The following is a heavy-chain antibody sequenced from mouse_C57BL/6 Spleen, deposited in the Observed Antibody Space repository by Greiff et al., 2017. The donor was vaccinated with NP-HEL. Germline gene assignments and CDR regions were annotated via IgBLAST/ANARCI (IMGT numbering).Heavy chain of an antibody. Sequence: EVKLVESGEGLVKPGGSLKLSCAASGFTFSSYAMSWVRQTPEKRLEWVAYISSGGDYIYYADTVKGRFTISRDNARNTLYLQMSSLKSEDTAMYYCTRGGANWENYFDYWGQGTTLTVSS. CDR1: GFTFSSYA. CDR3: TRGGANWENYFDY. V-gene: IGHV5-9-1*02. CDR2: ISSGGDYI. J-gene: IGHJ2*01. D-gene: IGHD4-1*01.